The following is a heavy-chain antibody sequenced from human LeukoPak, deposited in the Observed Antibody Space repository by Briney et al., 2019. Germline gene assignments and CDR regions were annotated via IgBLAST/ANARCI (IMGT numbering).Heavy chain of an antibody. D-gene: IGHD5-18*01. Sequence: GSSVKVSCKASGGTFSSYAISWVRQAPGQGLEWMGGIIPIFGIAKYAQKFQGRVMITADKTTSTAYMELSSVGSADTAVYYCASGEYGYGYFDYWGQGTLVTVSS. V-gene: IGHV1-69*17. CDR2: IIPIFGIA. CDR1: GGTFSSYA. CDR3: ASGEYGYGYFDY. J-gene: IGHJ4*02.